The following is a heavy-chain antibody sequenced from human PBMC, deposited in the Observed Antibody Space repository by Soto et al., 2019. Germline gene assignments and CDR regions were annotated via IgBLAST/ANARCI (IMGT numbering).Heavy chain of an antibody. V-gene: IGHV3-48*03. CDR3: APPPGYSSGWYVV. CDR1: GFSFSSYE. D-gene: IGHD6-19*01. CDR2: ISSSGTTI. J-gene: IGHJ4*02. Sequence: EVQLVESGGGLVQPGGSLRLSCADSGFSFSSYEMNWVRQAPGKGLEWVSYISSSGTTIYYADSVKGRFTISRDNAKNSLYLQMNSLRAEDTAVYYRAPPPGYSSGWYVVWGQGTLVTVSS.